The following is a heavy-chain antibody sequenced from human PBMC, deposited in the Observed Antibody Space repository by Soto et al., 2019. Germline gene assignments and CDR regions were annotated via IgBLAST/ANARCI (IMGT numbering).Heavy chain of an antibody. D-gene: IGHD3-22*01. J-gene: IGHJ4*02. CDR3: ARPESDYYLAIDY. CDR1: GGSISSTIYY. Sequence: LQMQESGPELVKPSETLSLTCTVSGGSISSTIYYWAWIRQPPGKGLEWIGSSYYGGSTHYNPSLKSRVTISVDTSKNQFSLKLRSVTAADTAVYYCARPESDYYLAIDYCGQGTLVTVSS. CDR2: SYYGGST. V-gene: IGHV4-39*01.